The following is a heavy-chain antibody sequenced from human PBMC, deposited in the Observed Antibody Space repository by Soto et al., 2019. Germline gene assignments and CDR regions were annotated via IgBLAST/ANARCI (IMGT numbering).Heavy chain of an antibody. CDR1: GGSISSYY. J-gene: IGHJ5*02. V-gene: IGHV4-59*01. CDR2: IYYSGST. Sequence: SSETLSLTCTVSGGSISSYYWSWIRQPPGKGLEWIGYIYYSGSTNYNPSLKSRVTISVDTSKNQFSLKLSSVTAADTAVYYCARVRVVLVPAAMFWFDPWGQGTLVTVSS. D-gene: IGHD2-2*01. CDR3: ARVRVVLVPAAMFWFDP.